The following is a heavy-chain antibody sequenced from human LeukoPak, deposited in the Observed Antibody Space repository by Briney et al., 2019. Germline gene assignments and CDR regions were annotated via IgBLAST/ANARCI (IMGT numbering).Heavy chain of an antibody. CDR2: FDPEDGET. CDR3: ATAAESTRHYYDSSGYYRFDY. D-gene: IGHD3-22*01. V-gene: IGHV1-24*01. Sequence: ASVKVSCKVSGYTLTELSMRWVRQAPGKGLEWMGGFDPEDGETIYAQKFQGRVTMTEDTSTDTAYMELSSLRSEDTAVYYCATAAESTRHYYDSSGYYRFDYWGQGTLVTVSS. CDR1: GYTLTELS. J-gene: IGHJ4*02.